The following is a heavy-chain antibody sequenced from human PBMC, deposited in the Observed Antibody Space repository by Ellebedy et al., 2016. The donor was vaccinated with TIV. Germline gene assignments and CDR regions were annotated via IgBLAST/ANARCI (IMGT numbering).Heavy chain of an antibody. Sequence: PGGSLSLSCEASGFAFSNFAMNWVRQAPGKAPECLAYILPSGGGIYYAESVKGRFTIRRDNANNSLFLQMTNLRAEDTGVYYCARVFLDSLPRLWYFDLWGRGTLVTVTS. J-gene: IGHJ2*01. V-gene: IGHV3-48*01. CDR2: ILPSGGGI. CDR1: GFAFSNFA. D-gene: IGHD3-22*01. CDR3: ARVFLDSLPRLWYFDL.